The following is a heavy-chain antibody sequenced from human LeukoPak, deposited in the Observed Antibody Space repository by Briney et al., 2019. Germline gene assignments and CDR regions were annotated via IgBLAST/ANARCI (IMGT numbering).Heavy chain of an antibody. CDR1: GRSIGIDY. CDR3: AGWEPDYFDI. J-gene: IGHJ3*02. CDR2: IHYTGST. Sequence: SETLSLTCTLYGRSIGIDYGSWLRQSPGKGLEWIGYIHYTGSTSYNPSFLSRVTISMDASRNQFTVKLTSVTAADTAVYYCAGWEPDYFDIWGQGTMVTVSS. V-gene: IGHV4-59*08. D-gene: IGHD1-26*01.